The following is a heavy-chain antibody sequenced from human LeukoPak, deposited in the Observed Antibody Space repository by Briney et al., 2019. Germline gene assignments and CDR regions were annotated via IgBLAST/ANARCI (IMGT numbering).Heavy chain of an antibody. CDR2: IKQDGSEK. D-gene: IGHD3-10*01. V-gene: IGHV3-7*01. Sequence: GGSLRLSCAASGFTFSSYWMSWVRQAPGKGLEWVANIKQDGSEKYYVDSVKGRFTISRDNAKNSLYLQMNSLRAEDTAVYYCARLVRGATNWFDPWGQGTLVTVSS. CDR1: GFTFSSYW. J-gene: IGHJ5*02. CDR3: ARLVRGATNWFDP.